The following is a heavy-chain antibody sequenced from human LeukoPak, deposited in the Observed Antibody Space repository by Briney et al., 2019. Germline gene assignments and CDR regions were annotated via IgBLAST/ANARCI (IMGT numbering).Heavy chain of an antibody. D-gene: IGHD3-22*01. CDR1: GGSISGYY. CDR2: IYYSGIT. Sequence: SETLSLTCSVSGGSISGYYWSWIRQPPGKGLGWIGYIYYSGITNYTPSLKSRVTISVDTSKNQFSLKLSSVTAADTAVYYCARLRSGSSGYYSMDVWGQGTTVTVSS. V-gene: IGHV4-59*08. CDR3: ARLRSGSSGYYSMDV. J-gene: IGHJ6*02.